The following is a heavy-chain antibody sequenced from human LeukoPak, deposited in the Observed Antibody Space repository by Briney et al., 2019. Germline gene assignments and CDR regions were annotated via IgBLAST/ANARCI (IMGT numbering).Heavy chain of an antibody. V-gene: IGHV4-39*02. D-gene: IGHD2-2*01. Sequence: KPSETLSLTCTVSGGSISNSSYYWGWIRQPPGKGLEWIGSIYYSGSTYYNPSLKSRVTISVDTSKNQFSLKLSSVTAAETAVYYCARDLRYQLLTDAFDIWGQGTMVTVSS. J-gene: IGHJ3*02. CDR1: GGSISNSSYY. CDR2: IYYSGST. CDR3: ARDLRYQLLTDAFDI.